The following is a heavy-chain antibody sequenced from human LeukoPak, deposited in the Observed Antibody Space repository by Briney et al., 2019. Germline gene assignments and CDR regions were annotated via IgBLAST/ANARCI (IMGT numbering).Heavy chain of an antibody. CDR3: ARSERDATVTTDY. Sequence: SVKVSCKASGGTFSSYAISWVRQAPGQGLEWMGGINPIFGTANYAQRFQGRVTITADESTSTAYMELSSLRSEDAAVYYCARSERDATVTTDYWGQGTLVTVSS. J-gene: IGHJ4*02. CDR1: GGTFSSYA. D-gene: IGHD4-17*01. V-gene: IGHV1-69*01. CDR2: INPIFGTA.